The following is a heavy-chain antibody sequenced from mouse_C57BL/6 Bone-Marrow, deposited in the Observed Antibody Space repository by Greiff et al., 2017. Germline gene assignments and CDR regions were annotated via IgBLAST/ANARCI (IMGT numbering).Heavy chain of an antibody. CDR1: GYTFTDYN. CDR2: INPNNGGT. Sequence: VQLQQSGPELVKPGASVKIPCKASGYTFTDYNMDWVKQSHGKSLEWIGDINPNNGGTIYNQKFKGKATLTVDKSFSTAYMELRSLTSEDTAVYYCARFHYYGSSYGYFDVWGTGTTVTVSS. J-gene: IGHJ1*03. V-gene: IGHV1-18*01. CDR3: ARFHYYGSSYGYFDV. D-gene: IGHD1-1*01.